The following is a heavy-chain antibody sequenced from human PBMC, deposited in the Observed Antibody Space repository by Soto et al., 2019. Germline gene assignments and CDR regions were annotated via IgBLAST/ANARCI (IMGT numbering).Heavy chain of an antibody. J-gene: IGHJ6*02. CDR3: ARTDRDFYGLDV. V-gene: IGHV3-13*05. CDR2: ISAAGDP. Sequence: EVRLVESGGGLVQPGGSLRLSCEASGFTFRNYDMHWVRQGTGKGLEWVSGISAAGDPDYADSVEGRFTISRENAQNSFCLQMTSLGVGDTAVYYCARTDRDFYGLDVWGQGTTVIVSS. CDR1: GFTFRNYD.